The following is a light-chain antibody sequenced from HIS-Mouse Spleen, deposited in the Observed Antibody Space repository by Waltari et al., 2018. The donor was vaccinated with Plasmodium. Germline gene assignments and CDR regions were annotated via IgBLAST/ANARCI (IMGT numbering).Light chain of an antibody. J-gene: IGKJ3*01. CDR3: QQRSNWPIT. V-gene: IGKV3-11*01. Sequence: IVLTQSPAPLSLSPGERATLPCRASQSVSSYLAWYQQKPGQAPRLLIYDASNRPPGIPARFSGSGSGTDFTLTISSLEPEDFAVYYCQQRSNWPITFGPGTKVDIK. CDR1: QSVSSY. CDR2: DAS.